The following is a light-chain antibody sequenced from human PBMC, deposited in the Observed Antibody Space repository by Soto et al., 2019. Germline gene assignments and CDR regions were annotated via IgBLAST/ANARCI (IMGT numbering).Light chain of an antibody. J-gene: IGLJ2*01. CDR3: AAWDDSLNGL. Sequence: QSVLTQPPSASGTPGQRVTISCSGSSSHIGSNTVNWYQQLPGTAPKLLIYSNNQRPSGVPDRFSGSKSGTSASLASSGLQSEDEADYYCAAWDDSLNGLFGGGTKLTVL. CDR2: SNN. V-gene: IGLV1-44*01. CDR1: SSHIGSNT.